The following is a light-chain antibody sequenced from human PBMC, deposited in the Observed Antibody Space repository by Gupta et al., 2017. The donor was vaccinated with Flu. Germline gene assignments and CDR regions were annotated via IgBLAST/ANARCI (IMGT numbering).Light chain of an antibody. Sequence: GDRGTITCRASHDIRTFLNWYQQKPGEAPKLLIYDSSTLERGVPSMFSGSGSVTDFTLTISSLHPEDFATYHGHQYHNVPLTFGGGTRVEIK. CDR2: DSS. CDR1: HDIRTF. J-gene: IGKJ4*01. CDR3: HQYHNVPLT. V-gene: IGKV1-33*01.